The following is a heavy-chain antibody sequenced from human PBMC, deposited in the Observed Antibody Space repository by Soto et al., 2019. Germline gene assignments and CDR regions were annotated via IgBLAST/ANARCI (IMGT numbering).Heavy chain of an antibody. J-gene: IGHJ6*03. D-gene: IGHD2-8*01. V-gene: IGHV3-23*01. Sequence: EVQLLESGGGLVQPGGSLRLSCAASGFTFSTYAMSWVRQAPGKGLEWVSTITTSGGNTYYADSVQGRFTISRDNSKNTLYLKMNSLRAEDTAVYYCAGRYCTNGVCYTNFYYYNNVYGKGNAVTISS. CDR3: AGRYCTNGVCYTNFYYYNNV. CDR1: GFTFSTYA. CDR2: ITTSGGNT.